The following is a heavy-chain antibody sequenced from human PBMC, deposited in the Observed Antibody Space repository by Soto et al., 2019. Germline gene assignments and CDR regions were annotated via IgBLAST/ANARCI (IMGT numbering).Heavy chain of an antibody. Sequence: GGSLRLSCAASGFTFSSYGTHWVRQAPGKGLEWVAVISYDGSNKYYADSVKGRFTISRDNSKNTLYLQMNSLRAEDTAVYYCAKEGAGYYDSSGYYEEAEYFDYWGQGTLVTVSS. J-gene: IGHJ4*02. D-gene: IGHD3-22*01. CDR3: AKEGAGYYDSSGYYEEAEYFDY. CDR2: ISYDGSNK. CDR1: GFTFSSYG. V-gene: IGHV3-30*18.